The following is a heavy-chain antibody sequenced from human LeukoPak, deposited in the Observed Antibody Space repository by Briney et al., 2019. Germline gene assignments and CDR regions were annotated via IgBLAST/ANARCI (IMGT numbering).Heavy chain of an antibody. V-gene: IGHV5-10-1*01. CDR2: IDPSDSYT. Sequence: GESLKISCKGSGYSFTSYWISWVRQMPGKGLEWMGRIDPSDSYTNYSPSFQGHATISADKSISTAYLQWSSLKASDTAMYYCARLGGYSYGSGGLDYWGQGTLVTVSS. CDR1: GYSFTSYW. D-gene: IGHD5-18*01. J-gene: IGHJ4*02. CDR3: ARLGGYSYGSGGLDY.